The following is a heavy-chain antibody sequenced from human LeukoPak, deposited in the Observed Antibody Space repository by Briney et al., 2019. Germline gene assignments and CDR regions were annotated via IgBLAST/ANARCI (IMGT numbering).Heavy chain of an antibody. V-gene: IGHV3-30-3*01. J-gene: IGHJ4*02. CDR1: GFTFSSYA. CDR2: TSFDGSNK. D-gene: IGHD5-12*01. CDR3: ARDRSSYEYYFDS. Sequence: GGSLRLSCAASGFTFSSYAMHWVRQAPGKGLEWVAVTSFDGSNKYYADSVKGRFTISRDNSKNTLYLQMNSLRAEDTAVYYCARDRSSYEYYFDSWGQGTLVTVSS.